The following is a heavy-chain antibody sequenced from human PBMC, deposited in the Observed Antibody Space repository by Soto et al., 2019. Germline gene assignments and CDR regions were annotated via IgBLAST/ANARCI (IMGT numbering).Heavy chain of an antibody. D-gene: IGHD3-10*01. CDR3: ATRSGGGGAFDF. V-gene: IGHV3-48*03. Sequence: EVQLVESGGGLVQPGGSLRLSCAASGFTFYTYEMNWVRQAPGKGLEWVSYISSSGSTTYYADSVKGRFTIPRDTAKNSLYQKMNALRAEDTAIYYCATRSGGGGAFDFWGQGTMVTVSS. CDR2: ISSSGSTT. J-gene: IGHJ3*01. CDR1: GFTFYTYE.